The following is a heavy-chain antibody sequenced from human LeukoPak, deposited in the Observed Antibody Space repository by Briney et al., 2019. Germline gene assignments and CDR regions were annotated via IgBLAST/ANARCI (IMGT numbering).Heavy chain of an antibody. CDR1: DFTFSSNR. J-gene: IGHJ6*02. D-gene: IGHD3-22*01. CDR2: ISSRSSTI. V-gene: IGHV3-48*01. Sequence: GGPLELSCAASDFTFSSNRMNWVGRPPGKGWEGVSYISSRSSTIYYADSVKGRFTISRDNAKNSLYLQMNSLRAEDTAVYYCARDLDYDSSGYSDYYYGMDVWGQGTTVTVSS. CDR3: ARDLDYDSSGYSDYYYGMDV.